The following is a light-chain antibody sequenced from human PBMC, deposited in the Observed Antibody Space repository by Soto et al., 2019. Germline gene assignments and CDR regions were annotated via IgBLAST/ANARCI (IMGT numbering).Light chain of an antibody. CDR2: GNN. V-gene: IGLV1-40*01. J-gene: IGLJ3*02. CDR1: SSNIGAHYD. Sequence: QSVLTQPPSVSGAPGQRVTISCSGSSSNIGAHYDVHWYQHLPGTAPKLLIFGNNHRPSGVPDRFSGSKSATSASLAITGLQADDEADYYCQSYDTSVSGWVFGGGTQLTVL. CDR3: QSYDTSVSGWV.